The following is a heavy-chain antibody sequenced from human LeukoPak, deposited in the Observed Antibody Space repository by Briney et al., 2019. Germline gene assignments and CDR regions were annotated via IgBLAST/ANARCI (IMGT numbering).Heavy chain of an antibody. CDR3: ARGGFGTTKTLYFQH. V-gene: IGHV1-8*03. CDR1: GYTFTSYD. Sequence: GASVKVSCKASGYTFTSYDINWVRQATGQGLEWMGWMNPNSGNTGYAQKFQGRVTITRDTSASTAYMELSSLRSEDTAVYYCARGGFGTTKTLYFQHWGQGTLVTVSS. J-gene: IGHJ1*01. D-gene: IGHD2/OR15-2a*01. CDR2: MNPNSGNT.